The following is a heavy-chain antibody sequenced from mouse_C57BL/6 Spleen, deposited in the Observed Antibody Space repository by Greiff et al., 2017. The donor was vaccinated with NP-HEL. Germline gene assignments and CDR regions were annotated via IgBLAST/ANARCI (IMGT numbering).Heavy chain of an antibody. CDR2: ISDGGSCT. Sequence: EVQLVESGGGLVKPGGSLKLSCAASGFTFSSYAMSWVRQTPEKRLEWVATISDGGSCTYYPDNVKGRSTLTRDNANNKLYLQMSRLKSEDTAMYYCARETAYDYDEDLFAYWGQGTLVTVSA. V-gene: IGHV5-4*01. CDR1: GFTFSSYA. J-gene: IGHJ3*01. CDR3: ARETAYDYDEDLFAY. D-gene: IGHD2-4*01.